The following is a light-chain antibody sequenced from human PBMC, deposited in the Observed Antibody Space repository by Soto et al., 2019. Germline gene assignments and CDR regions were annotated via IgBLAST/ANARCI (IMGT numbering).Light chain of an antibody. CDR3: QQFNSYSYT. V-gene: IGKV1-5*01. CDR1: QSISTW. J-gene: IGKJ2*01. Sequence: DIQMTQSPSTLSASVGDRVIITCRASQSISTWLAWYQQTPGKAPKLLIFDASTLERGVPSRFSGSGSGTEFTLTISSLQPDDFETYYCQQFNSYSYTFGQGTKVDIK. CDR2: DAS.